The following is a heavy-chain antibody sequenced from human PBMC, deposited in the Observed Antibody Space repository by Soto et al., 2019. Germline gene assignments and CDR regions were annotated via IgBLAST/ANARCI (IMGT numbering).Heavy chain of an antibody. J-gene: IGHJ4*02. CDR1: GFTFSSYA. V-gene: IGHV3-23*01. D-gene: IGHD3-22*01. CDR2: ISGSGGST. Sequence: GGSLRLSCAASGFTFSSYAMSWVRQAPGKGLEWVSAISGSGGSTYYADSVKGRFTISVDTSKNQFSLKLSSVTAADTAVYYCAGLKYFHSSDYLVHWGQGTRVTVSS. CDR3: AGLKYFHSSDYLVH.